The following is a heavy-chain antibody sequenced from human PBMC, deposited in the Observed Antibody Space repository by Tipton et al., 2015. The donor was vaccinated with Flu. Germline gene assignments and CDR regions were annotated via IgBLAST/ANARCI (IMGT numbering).Heavy chain of an antibody. V-gene: IGHV4-59*08. CDR2: IYYSGST. CDR3: ARRPCSGGSCRSAFDI. Sequence: TLSLTCTVSGGSISSYYWIWIRQPPGKGLEWIGYIYYSGSTNYNPSLKSRVTISVDTSKNQFSLKLSSVTAADTAVYYCARRPCSGGSCRSAFDIWGQGTMVTVS. CDR1: GGSISSYY. D-gene: IGHD2-15*01. J-gene: IGHJ3*02.